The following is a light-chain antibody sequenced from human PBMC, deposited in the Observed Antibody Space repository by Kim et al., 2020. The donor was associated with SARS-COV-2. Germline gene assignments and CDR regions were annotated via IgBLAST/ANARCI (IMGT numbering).Light chain of an antibody. CDR3: NSRDSSGNHLV. CDR1: SLRSYY. V-gene: IGLV3-19*01. CDR2: GKN. Sequence: SSELTQDPAVSVALGQTVRITCQGDSLRSYYASWYQQKPGQAPVLVIYGKNNRPSGIPDRFSGSSSGNTASLTLTGAQAEDGADYYCNSRDSSGNHLVFG. J-gene: IGLJ1*01.